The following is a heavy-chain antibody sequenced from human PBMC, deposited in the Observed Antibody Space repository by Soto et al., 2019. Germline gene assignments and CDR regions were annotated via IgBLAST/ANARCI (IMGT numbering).Heavy chain of an antibody. CDR1: AGSNSSGGYY. J-gene: IGHJ4*02. V-gene: IGHV4-31*03. CDR2: IYYSRST. D-gene: IGHD1-26*01. CDR3: ARFLDSGSYVEYFDY. Sequence: TLSLTCTVSAGSNSSGGYYWSLIRQHPGKALEWIGDIYYSRSTYYNPSLKSRVTISVDTSKNQFSLKLSSVTAADTAVYYCARFLDSGSYVEYFDYWGQGTLVTVSS.